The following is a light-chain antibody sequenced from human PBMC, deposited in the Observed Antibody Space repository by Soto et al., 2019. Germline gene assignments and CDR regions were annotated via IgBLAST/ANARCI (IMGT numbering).Light chain of an antibody. J-gene: IGKJ1*01. Sequence: EIGITQSPATLSVSPGERVTLSCKAIQYISNALAWYQQKPGQAPRLLIYDASTRATACPARFSGSGSGTDFTLTISSLEPEDFAVYYCQQRSNWPPTWTFGQGTKVDIK. V-gene: IGKV3-11*01. CDR3: QQRSNWPPTWT. CDR2: DAS. CDR1: QYISNA.